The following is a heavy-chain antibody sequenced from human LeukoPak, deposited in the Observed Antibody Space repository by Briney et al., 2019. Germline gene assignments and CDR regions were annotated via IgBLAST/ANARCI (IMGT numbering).Heavy chain of an antibody. CDR1: GFTFSTYW. D-gene: IGHD3-3*01. Sequence: PGGSLRLSCAASGFTFSTYWMHWVRQAPGKGLVWVSRINNDGSSTSYADSVKGRFTISRDNAKNTLYLQMDNLRAEDTAVCYCTRGRYYFEYWGQGTLVTVSS. V-gene: IGHV3-74*01. J-gene: IGHJ4*02. CDR2: INNDGSST. CDR3: TRGRYYFEY.